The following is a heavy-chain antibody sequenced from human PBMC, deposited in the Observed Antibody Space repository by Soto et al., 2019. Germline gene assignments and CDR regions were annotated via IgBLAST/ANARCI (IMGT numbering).Heavy chain of an antibody. V-gene: IGHV4-31*03. Sequence: PSETLSLTCTVSGGSISSGGYYWSWIRQHPGKGLEWIGYSYYSGSTYYNPSLKSRVTISVDTSKNQFSLKLSSVTAADTAVYYCASAKHSDGHSFVYYYGSGSYSYFDYWGQGTLVTVSS. CDR1: GGSISSGGYY. CDR2: SYYSGST. D-gene: IGHD3-10*01. CDR3: ASAKHSDGHSFVYYYGSGSYSYFDY. J-gene: IGHJ4*02.